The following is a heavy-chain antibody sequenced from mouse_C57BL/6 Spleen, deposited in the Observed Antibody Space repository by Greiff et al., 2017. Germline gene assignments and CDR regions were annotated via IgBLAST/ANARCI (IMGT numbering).Heavy chain of an antibody. CDR3: ARPYYGNYGYFDV. CDR2: IYPRSGNT. Sequence: QVQLQQSGAELARPGASVKLSCKASGYTFTSYGISWVKQRTGQGLEWIGEIYPRSGNTYYNEKFKGKATLTADKSSSTAYMELRSLTSEDSAVYFCARPYYGNYGYFDVWGTGTTVTVSS. CDR1: GYTFTSYG. D-gene: IGHD2-10*01. J-gene: IGHJ1*03. V-gene: IGHV1-81*01.